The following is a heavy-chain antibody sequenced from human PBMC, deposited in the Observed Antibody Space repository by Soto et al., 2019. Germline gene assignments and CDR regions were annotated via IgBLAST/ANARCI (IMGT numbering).Heavy chain of an antibody. V-gene: IGHV4-59*01. CDR1: GGSISSYY. D-gene: IGHD5-12*01. CDR3: ARGVDSGYDFYYYYMDV. CDR2: IYYSGST. J-gene: IGHJ6*03. Sequence: QVQLQESGPGLVKPSETLSLTCTVSGGSISSYYWSWIRQPPGKGLEWIGYIYYSGSTNYNPSLKSRVTISVDTSKNQFSLKLSSVTAADKAVYYCARGVDSGYDFYYYYMDVWGKGTTVTVSS.